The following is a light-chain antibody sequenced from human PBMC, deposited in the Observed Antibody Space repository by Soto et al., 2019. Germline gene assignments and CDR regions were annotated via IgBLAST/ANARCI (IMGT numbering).Light chain of an antibody. Sequence: DIPMTQSPSSLSASVGDRVTITCRASQTVNNYLNWYQQKPGKAPELLIYTTSTLQSGVPSRFSGSGSETDFTLTISSLQPEDFATYFCQQSYSAPLTFGGGTRVEIK. CDR1: QTVNNY. J-gene: IGKJ4*01. CDR3: QQSYSAPLT. CDR2: TTS. V-gene: IGKV1-39*01.